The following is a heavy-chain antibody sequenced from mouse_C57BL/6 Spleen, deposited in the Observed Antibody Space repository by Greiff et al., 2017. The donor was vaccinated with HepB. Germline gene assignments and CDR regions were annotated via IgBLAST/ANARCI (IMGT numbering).Heavy chain of an antibody. CDR1: GYTFTDYN. J-gene: IGHJ3*01. D-gene: IGHD1-1*01. Sequence: EVQLQQSGPELVKPGASVKMSCKASGYTFTDYNMHWVKQSHGKSLEWIGYINPNNGGTSYNQKFKGKATLTVNKSSSTAYMELRSLTSEDSAVYYCARIERYYGSFAWFAYWGQGTLVTVSA. CDR3: ARIERYYGSFAWFAY. V-gene: IGHV1-22*01. CDR2: INPNNGGT.